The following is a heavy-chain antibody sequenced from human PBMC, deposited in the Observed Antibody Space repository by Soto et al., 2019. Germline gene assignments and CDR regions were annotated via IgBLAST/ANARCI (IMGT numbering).Heavy chain of an antibody. Sequence: SETLSLTCAVSGGSVTRNNYDWGWIRQPPGKGLEWIGTLYHSGSSNYSPSLGSRVTISVDTSKNQFSLRLNSMTAADTAIYYCARQESEWYQRPFDYWGPGTLVTVSS. CDR3: ARQESEWYQRPFDY. V-gene: IGHV4-39*01. CDR1: GGSVTRNNYD. CDR2: LYHSGSS. J-gene: IGHJ4*02. D-gene: IGHD2-2*01.